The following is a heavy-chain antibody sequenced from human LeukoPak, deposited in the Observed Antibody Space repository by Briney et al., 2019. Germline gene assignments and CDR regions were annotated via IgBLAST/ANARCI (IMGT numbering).Heavy chain of an antibody. D-gene: IGHD6-19*01. CDR3: ARRYSSGVPSFDY. CDR2: IYYSGST. J-gene: IGHJ4*02. V-gene: IGHV4-39*01. Sequence: HPSETLSLTCTVSGGSISSSSYYWGWIRQPPGKGLEWIGSIYYSGSTYYNPSLKSRVTISVDTSKNQFSLKLSSVTAADTAVYYCARRYSSGVPSFDYWGQGTLVTVSS. CDR1: GGSISSSSYY.